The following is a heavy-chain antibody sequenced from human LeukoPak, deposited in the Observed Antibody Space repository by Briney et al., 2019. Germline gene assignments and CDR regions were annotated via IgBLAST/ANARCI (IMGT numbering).Heavy chain of an antibody. J-gene: IGHJ4*02. V-gene: IGHV3-23*01. Sequence: GGTLRLSCAASGFTFSSYAMSWVRQAPGKGLEWVSSISGSGGNTYYADSVKGRFTISRDNSKNTLYMQMNSLRAEDTAVYYCAKLVTHFDYWGQGTLVTVST. CDR2: ISGSGGNT. D-gene: IGHD4-23*01. CDR3: AKLVTHFDY. CDR1: GFTFSSYA.